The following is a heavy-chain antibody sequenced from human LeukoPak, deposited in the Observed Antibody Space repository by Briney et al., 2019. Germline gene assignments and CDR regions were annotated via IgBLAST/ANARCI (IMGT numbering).Heavy chain of an antibody. CDR3: ARDGGEGNYDSSGYFDY. CDR1: GGSFSGYY. J-gene: IGHJ4*02. Sequence: TSETLSLTCAVYGGSFSGYYWSWIRQPPGKGLGWIGEMNHSGSTNYNPSLKSRVTISVDTSKNQFSLKLSSVTAADTAVYYCARDGGEGNYDSSGYFDYWGQGTLVTVSS. CDR2: MNHSGST. V-gene: IGHV4-34*01. D-gene: IGHD3-22*01.